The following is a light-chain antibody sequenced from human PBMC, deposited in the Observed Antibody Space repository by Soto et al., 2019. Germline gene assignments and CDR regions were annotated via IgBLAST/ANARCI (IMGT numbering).Light chain of an antibody. V-gene: IGKV1-39*01. CDR2: AAS. J-gene: IGKJ1*01. CDR3: QQSYSTPPWP. Sequence: HPPPSLPESVGDRVTITYRASQSISSYLNWYQQKPGKAPKLLIYAASSLQSGVPSRFSGSGSGTDFTLTISSLQPEDFATYYCQQSYSTPPWPFGQGTKAAIK. CDR1: QSISSY.